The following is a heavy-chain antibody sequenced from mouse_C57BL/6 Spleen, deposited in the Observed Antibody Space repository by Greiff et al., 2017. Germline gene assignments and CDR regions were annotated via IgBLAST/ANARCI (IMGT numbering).Heavy chain of an antibody. D-gene: IGHD3-2*02. CDR1: GYTFTSYW. V-gene: IGHV1-50*01. CDR2: IDPSDSYT. Sequence: QVHVKQPGAELVKPGASVKLSCKASGYTFTSYWMQWVKQRPGQGLEWIGEIDPSDSYTNYNQKFKGKATLTVDTSSSTAYMQLSSLTSEDSAVYYGARRAQATAMDYWGQGTSVTVSS. J-gene: IGHJ4*01. CDR3: ARRAQATAMDY.